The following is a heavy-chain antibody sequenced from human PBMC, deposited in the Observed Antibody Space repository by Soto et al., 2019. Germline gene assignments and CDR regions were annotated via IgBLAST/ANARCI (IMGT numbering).Heavy chain of an antibody. D-gene: IGHD2-8*01. CDR2: VSASGNNT. J-gene: IGHJ1*01. CDR3: VPHGNYMVQR. CDR1: GFSFSSYA. V-gene: IGHV3-23*01. Sequence: EVQLLESGGGLVQPGGSLRLSCAASGFSFSSYAMSWVRQAPGKGLVWVSGVSASGNNTYFADSVKGRFTISRDNSRNTVYLQLSSLRVEDTAIYYCVPHGNYMVQRWGQGTPVTVSS.